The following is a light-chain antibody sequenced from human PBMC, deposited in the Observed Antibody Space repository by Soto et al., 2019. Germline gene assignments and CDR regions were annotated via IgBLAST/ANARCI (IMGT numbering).Light chain of an antibody. CDR2: KAS. Sequence: DIQMTQSPSTLSASVGDRVSITCRASQSISSWVAWYQQKPGKAPKILIYKASSLESGVPSRFSGSGSGTEFTLTISSLQPDDFATYYCQQYNSYPLTFGGGTKVEIK. CDR3: QQYNSYPLT. J-gene: IGKJ4*01. CDR1: QSISSW. V-gene: IGKV1-5*03.